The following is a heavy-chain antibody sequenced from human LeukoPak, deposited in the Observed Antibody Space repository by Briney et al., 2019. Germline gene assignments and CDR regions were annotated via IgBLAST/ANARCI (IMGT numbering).Heavy chain of an antibody. V-gene: IGHV3-NL1*01. CDR2: IYSGGST. CDR1: GFTFSSYG. Sequence: PGGSLRLSCAASGFTFSSYGMHWVRQAPGKGLEWVSVIYSGGSTYYADSVKGRFTISRDNSKNTLYLQMNSLRAEDTAVYYCARVDTAMVLDYWGQGTLVTVSS. J-gene: IGHJ4*02. D-gene: IGHD5-18*01. CDR3: ARVDTAMVLDY.